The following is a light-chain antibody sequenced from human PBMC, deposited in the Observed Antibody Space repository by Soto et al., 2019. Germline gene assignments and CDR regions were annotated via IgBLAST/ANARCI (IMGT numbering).Light chain of an antibody. J-gene: IGKJ3*01. CDR2: AAS. V-gene: IGKV1-39*01. Sequence: DIQMTQSPSSLSASVGDRVTITCRASQSISSYLNWYQQKTGKAPKLLIYAASSLQSGVPSRFSGSGSGTDFTLTISSLQPEDYYCQQSYSTLTFGPGTKVDIK. CDR3: QQSYSTLT. CDR1: QSISSY.